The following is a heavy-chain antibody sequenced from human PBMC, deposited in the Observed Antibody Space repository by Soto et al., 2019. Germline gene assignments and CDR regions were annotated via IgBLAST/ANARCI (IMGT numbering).Heavy chain of an antibody. V-gene: IGHV1-18*01. J-gene: IGHJ4*02. Sequence: ASVKVSCKAPGDTFASFGFSWVRQAPGQGLEWLGWISAYNGNTHYAQKVRDRVTLTTDTSTNTAYMELRSLTSDDTAVYYCARDQESITDRILQYWGQGTRVTVS. CDR1: GDTFASFG. CDR2: ISAYNGNT. D-gene: IGHD3-10*01. CDR3: ARDQESITDRILQY.